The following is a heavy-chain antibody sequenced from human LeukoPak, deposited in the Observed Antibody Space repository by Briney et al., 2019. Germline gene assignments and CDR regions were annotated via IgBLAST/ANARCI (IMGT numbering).Heavy chain of an antibody. CDR2: INGNGGSTI. CDR1: GFTFSSYG. J-gene: IGHJ4*02. D-gene: IGHD1-26*01. Sequence: GGTLRLSCAASGFTFSSYGMSWVRQVPGKGLEWVSSINGNGGSTIYYADSVKGRFTISRDNAKNSLYLQMNSLRAEDTAVYYCARGWPLPPNFDYWGQGTLVTVSS. V-gene: IGHV3-48*04. CDR3: ARGWPLPPNFDY.